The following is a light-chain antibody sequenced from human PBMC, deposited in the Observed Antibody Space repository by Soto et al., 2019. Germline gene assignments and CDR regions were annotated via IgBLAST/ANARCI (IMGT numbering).Light chain of an antibody. CDR2: KAS. V-gene: IGKV1-5*03. J-gene: IGKJ4*01. CDR1: QSISSW. Sequence: DIQMTQSPSTLSASVGDRVTITCRASQSISSWLAWYQQKPGKAPKLLIYKASSLESGVPSRFSGSRSGKEFTLTISSLQPDYFATYYCQQYNSYPLTFGGGTKVEIK. CDR3: QQYNSYPLT.